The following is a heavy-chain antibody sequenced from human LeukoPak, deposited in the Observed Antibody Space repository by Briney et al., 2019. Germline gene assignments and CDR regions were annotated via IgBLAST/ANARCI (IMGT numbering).Heavy chain of an antibody. V-gene: IGHV3-13*01. CDR3: ARETLGPHFYGMVV. CDR1: GFTFSSYD. CDR2: IDTAGGT. J-gene: IGHJ6*02. D-gene: IGHD3-3*02. Sequence: RGSLRLSCEASGFTFSSYDMHWVRQVTGKGLEWVSAIDTAGGTYYSGSVKGRFIISRENAKNSLYLQVDSLRAGDTAVYFCARETLGPHFYGMVVWGQGTTVTVSS.